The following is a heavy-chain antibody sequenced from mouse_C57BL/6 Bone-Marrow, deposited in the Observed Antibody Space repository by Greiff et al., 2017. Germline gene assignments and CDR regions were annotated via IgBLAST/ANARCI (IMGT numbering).Heavy chain of an antibody. CDR2: ISDGGSYT. CDR3: ARDSTVVGYYAMDY. V-gene: IGHV5-4*01. J-gene: IGHJ4*01. CDR1: GFTFSSYA. Sequence: EVKLVESGGGLVKPGGSLKLSCAASGFTFSSYAMSWVRQTPEKRLEWVATISDGGSYTYYPDNVKGRFTISRDNAKNNLYLQMSHLKSVDTAMYYCARDSTVVGYYAMDYWGQGTSVTVSS. D-gene: IGHD1-1*01.